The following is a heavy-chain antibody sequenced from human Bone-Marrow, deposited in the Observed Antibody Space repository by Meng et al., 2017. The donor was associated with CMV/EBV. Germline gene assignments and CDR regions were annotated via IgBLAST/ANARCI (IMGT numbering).Heavy chain of an antibody. CDR2: IKSKTDGGTT. V-gene: IGHV3-15*01. J-gene: IGHJ4*02. Sequence: GESLKISCAASGFTFSNAWMSWVRQAPGKGLEWVGRIKSKTDGGTTDYAAPVKGRFTISRDDSKNTLYLQMNSLKTEDTAVYYCTTVSVVVPAAPDWGQGTRVTVYS. CDR3: TTVSVVVPAAPD. CDR1: GFTFSNAW. D-gene: IGHD2-2*01.